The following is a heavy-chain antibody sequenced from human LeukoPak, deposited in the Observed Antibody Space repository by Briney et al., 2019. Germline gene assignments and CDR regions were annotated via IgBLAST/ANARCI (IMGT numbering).Heavy chain of an antibody. J-gene: IGHJ3*02. CDR1: GFTFSSYW. CDR3: TKEGGDTVVLPEAHAFDI. Sequence: PGGSLRLSCAASGFTFSSYWMHWVRQAPGKGLVWVSRINTDGSSTSYADSVKGRFTISRDNSKNTLYLQMNSLRDEDTAVYYRTKEGGDTVVLPEAHAFDIWGQGTMVTVSS. D-gene: IGHD2-2*01. CDR2: INTDGSST. V-gene: IGHV3-74*01.